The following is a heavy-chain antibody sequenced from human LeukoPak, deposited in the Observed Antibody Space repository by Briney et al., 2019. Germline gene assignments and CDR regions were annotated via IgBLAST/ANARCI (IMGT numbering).Heavy chain of an antibody. J-gene: IGHJ5*02. CDR3: ATDGAGFDT. Sequence: GGSLRLSCAASGFVFSNYAMNWVRQAPGKGLEWLSYINIGGTNTHYADSVKGRFTISRDNAKKSLYLEMNNLRAEDTAVYYCATDGAGFDTWGQGALVTVSS. CDR2: INIGGTNT. CDR1: GFVFSNYA. V-gene: IGHV3-48*04.